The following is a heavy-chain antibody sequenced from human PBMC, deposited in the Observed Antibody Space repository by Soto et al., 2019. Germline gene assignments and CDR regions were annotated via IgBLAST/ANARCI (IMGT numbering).Heavy chain of an antibody. CDR3: ARTPPGYYGSTYNWFDP. Sequence: GASVKVSCKASGYTFTSYGISWVRQAPGQGLEWMGWISAYNGNTNYAQKLQGRVTMTTDTSTSTAYMELRSLRSDDTAVYYCARTPPGYYGSTYNWFDPWGQGTLVTVSS. CDR2: ISAYNGNT. J-gene: IGHJ5*02. V-gene: IGHV1-18*01. CDR1: GYTFTSYG. D-gene: IGHD3-10*01.